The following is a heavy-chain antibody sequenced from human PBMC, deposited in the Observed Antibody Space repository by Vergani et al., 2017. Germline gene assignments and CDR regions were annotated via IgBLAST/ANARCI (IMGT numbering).Heavy chain of an antibody. Sequence: QVQLQESGPGLVKPSETLSLTCTVSGGSISSYYWSWIRQPPGKGLEWIGYIYYSGSTNYNPSLKSRVTISGDTSKNQFSLKLSSVTAADTAVYYCARHAYDFWSGYSMAIDYWGQGTLVTVSS. CDR3: ARHAYDFWSGYSMAIDY. D-gene: IGHD3-3*01. CDR2: IYYSGST. CDR1: GGSISSYY. J-gene: IGHJ4*02. V-gene: IGHV4-59*01.